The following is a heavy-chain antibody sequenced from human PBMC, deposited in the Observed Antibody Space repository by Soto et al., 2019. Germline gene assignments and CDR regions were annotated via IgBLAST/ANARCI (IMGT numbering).Heavy chain of an antibody. V-gene: IGHV1-69*02. D-gene: IGHD1-1*01. CDR2: IIPILGIA. J-gene: IGHJ4*02. Sequence: QVQLVQSGAEVKKPGSSVKVSCKASGGTFSSYTISWVRQAPGQGLEWMGRIIPILGIANYAQKFQGRVTITADKSTSTAYMELSSLRSEDTALYYCARGGNWNDDGLGGYWGQGTLVTVCS. CDR1: GGTFSSYT. CDR3: ARGGNWNDDGLGGY.